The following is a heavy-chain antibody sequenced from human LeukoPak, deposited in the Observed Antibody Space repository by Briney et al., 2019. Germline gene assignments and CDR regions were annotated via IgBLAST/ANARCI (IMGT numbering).Heavy chain of an antibody. D-gene: IGHD6-19*01. Sequence: SETLSLTCTVSGGSISSYYWSWIRQPPGKGLEWIGYIYYSGSTNYNPSLKSRVTISVDTSKYQFSLKLSSVTAADTAVYYCARVDSSGWYGAFDIWGQGTMVTVSS. V-gene: IGHV4-59*01. J-gene: IGHJ3*02. CDR2: IYYSGST. CDR3: ARVDSSGWYGAFDI. CDR1: GGSISSYY.